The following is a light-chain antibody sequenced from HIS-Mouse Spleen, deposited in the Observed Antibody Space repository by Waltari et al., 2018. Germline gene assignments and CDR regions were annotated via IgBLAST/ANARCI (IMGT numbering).Light chain of an antibody. CDR2: GAS. CDR3: QQYNNWPPIT. Sequence: EIVMTQSPATLSVSPGERATPSCRASQSVSSNLAWYQQKPGQAPRLLIYGASTKATSIPARFSGSGSGTEYTLSISSMQSEDFAVYYCQQYNNWPPITFGQGTRLEIK. CDR1: QSVSSN. V-gene: IGKV3-15*01. J-gene: IGKJ5*01.